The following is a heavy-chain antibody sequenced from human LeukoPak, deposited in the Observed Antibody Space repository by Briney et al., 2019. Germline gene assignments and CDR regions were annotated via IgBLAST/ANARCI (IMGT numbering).Heavy chain of an antibody. Sequence: GASVKVSSKASGYTFTSCGISWVRQAPGQGLEWMGWISAYNGNTNYAQKLQGRVTMTTDTSTSTAYMELRSLRSDDTAVYYCARAYDYVWGSYYFDIWGQGTMVTVSS. D-gene: IGHD3-16*01. CDR3: ARAYDYVWGSYYFDI. CDR1: GYTFTSCG. CDR2: ISAYNGNT. V-gene: IGHV1-18*01. J-gene: IGHJ3*02.